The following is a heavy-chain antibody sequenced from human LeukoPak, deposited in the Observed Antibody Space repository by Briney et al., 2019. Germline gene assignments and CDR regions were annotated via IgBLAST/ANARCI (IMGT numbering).Heavy chain of an antibody. V-gene: IGHV3-66*01. J-gene: IGHJ6*02. CDR2: IYSGGST. D-gene: IGHD3-3*01. CDR1: GFTVSSNY. CDR3: ASPATNYDFWSGYFLGPMDV. Sequence: PGGSLRLSCAASGFTVSSNYMSWVRQPPGKGLEWVSVIYSGGSTYYADSVKGRFTISRDNSKNTLYLQMNSLRAEDTAVYYCASPATNYDFWSGYFLGPMDVWGQGTTVTVSS.